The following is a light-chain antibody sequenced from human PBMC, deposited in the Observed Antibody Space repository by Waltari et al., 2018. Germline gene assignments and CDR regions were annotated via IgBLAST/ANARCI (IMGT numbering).Light chain of an antibody. CDR1: SGPVSPEHN. V-gene: IGLV8-61*01. CDR3: VLYMGRGISV. CDR2: STN. Sequence: QIVVTQEPSLSVSPGGTVTLTCGLPSGPVSPEHNATWYQQAPGQAPRSLIYSTNTRSSGVPDRFSGSILGNKAALTISGAQADDDSDYYCVLYMGRGISVFGGGTKVTVL. J-gene: IGLJ6*01.